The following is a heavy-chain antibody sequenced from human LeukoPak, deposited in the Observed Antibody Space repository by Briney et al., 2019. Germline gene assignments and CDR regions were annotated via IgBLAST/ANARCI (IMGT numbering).Heavy chain of an antibody. CDR3: ARDNGGGATTVWFDP. CDR2: INPKSGET. V-gene: IGHV1-2*06. J-gene: IGHJ5*02. D-gene: IGHD1-26*01. Sequence: GASVKVSCKASGYTFIGYYMHWVRQAPGQGLERMGRINPKSGETNYAQRFQGRVTMTRDTSISTAYMDLSRLRSDDTAVYYCARDNGGGATTVWFDPWGQGTPVTVSS. CDR1: GYTFIGYY.